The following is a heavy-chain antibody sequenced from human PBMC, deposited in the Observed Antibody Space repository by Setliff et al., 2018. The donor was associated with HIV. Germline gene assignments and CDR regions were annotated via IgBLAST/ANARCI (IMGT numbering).Heavy chain of an antibody. CDR2: IYYSGRT. CDR1: GYSISSGYY. D-gene: IGHD3-22*01. CDR3: ARVGWDYYDSSGVGEFDY. Sequence: PSETLSHTCTVSGYSISSGYYWGWIRQPPGKGLEWIGSIYYSGRTYYNPSLKSRVTISVDTSKNQFSLKLSSVTAADTAVYYCARVGWDYYDSSGVGEFDYWGQGTLVTVSS. V-gene: IGHV4-38-2*02. J-gene: IGHJ4*02.